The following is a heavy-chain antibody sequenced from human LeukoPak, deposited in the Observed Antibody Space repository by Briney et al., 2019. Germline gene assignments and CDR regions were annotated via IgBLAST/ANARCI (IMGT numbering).Heavy chain of an antibody. J-gene: IGHJ5*02. CDR3: AITQYWFDP. Sequence: SVKVSCKASGGTFSSYAISWVRQAPGQGLEWMGRIIPILGIANYAQKLQGRVTMTTDTSTSTAYMELRSLRSDDTAVYYCAITQYWFDPWGQGTLVTVSS. CDR2: IIPILGIA. V-gene: IGHV1-69*04. D-gene: IGHD3-10*01. CDR1: GGTFSSYA.